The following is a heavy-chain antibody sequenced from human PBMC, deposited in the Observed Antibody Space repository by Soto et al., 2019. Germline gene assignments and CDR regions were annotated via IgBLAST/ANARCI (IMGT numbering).Heavy chain of an antibody. Sequence: QVQLVESGGGVVQPGKSLRLSCAASGFTFSSYGMHWVRQAPGKGLERVAVIWFDGSNKYYADSVKGRFTISRDDSKHTLYLQMNSLRAEDTAVYYCASDGDQYLVRGGVDYWGQGALVTVSS. V-gene: IGHV3-33*01. CDR2: IWFDGSNK. D-gene: IGHD4-4*01. CDR3: ASDGDQYLVRGGVDY. J-gene: IGHJ4*02. CDR1: GFTFSSYG.